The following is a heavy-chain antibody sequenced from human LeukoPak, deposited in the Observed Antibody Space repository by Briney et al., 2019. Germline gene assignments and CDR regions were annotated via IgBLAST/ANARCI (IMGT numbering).Heavy chain of an antibody. CDR2: ISGSGGST. V-gene: IGHV3-23*01. CDR3: ARGIGYCTNGVCRDAFDI. D-gene: IGHD2-8*01. Sequence: GGSLRLSCAASGFTFSSYAMSWVRQAPGKGLEWVSAISGSGGSTYYADSVKGRFTISRENAKNSLYLQMNSLRAGDTAVYYCARGIGYCTNGVCRDAFDIWGQGTMVTVSS. J-gene: IGHJ3*02. CDR1: GFTFSSYA.